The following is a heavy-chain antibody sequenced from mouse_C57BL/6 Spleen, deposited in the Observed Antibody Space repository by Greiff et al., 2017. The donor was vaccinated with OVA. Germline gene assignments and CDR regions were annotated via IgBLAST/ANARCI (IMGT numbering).Heavy chain of an antibody. CDR3: ARDGRGAMDY. D-gene: IGHD1-1*01. V-gene: IGHV14-3*01. CDR1: GYTFTSYW. Sequence: EVQLQQSGAELAKPGASVKLSCKASGYTFTSYWMHWVKQRPEQGLEWIGRIDPANGNTKYAPKFQGKATITADTSSNTAYLQLSSLTSEDTAIYYCARDGRGAMDYWGQGTSVTVSS. CDR2: IDPANGNT. J-gene: IGHJ4*01.